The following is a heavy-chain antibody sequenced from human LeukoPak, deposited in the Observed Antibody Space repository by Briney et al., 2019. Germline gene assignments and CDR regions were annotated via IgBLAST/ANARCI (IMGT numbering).Heavy chain of an antibody. CDR1: GGAFSGYY. CDR2: INHSGST. V-gene: IGHV4-34*01. CDR3: ARRYY. Sequence: SETLSLTCAVYGGAFSGYYWSWIRQPPGKGLEWIGEINHSGSTNYNPSLKSRVTISVDTSKNQFSLKLSSVTAADTAVYYCARRYYWGQGTLVTVSS. J-gene: IGHJ4*02.